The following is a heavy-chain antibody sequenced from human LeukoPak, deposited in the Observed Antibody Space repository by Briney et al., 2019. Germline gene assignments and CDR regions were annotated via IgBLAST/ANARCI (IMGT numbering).Heavy chain of an antibody. Sequence: SETLSLTCTVSGASITSYCWSCARQPPGKGLEWHGYIYYIGTTNYKPSLKSGFTISVDTSKNQFSLKLNSVTAADTAVYYCARAVPGKVLDYWGQGTLVTVSS. CDR1: GASITSYC. D-gene: IGHD6-19*01. V-gene: IGHV4-59*01. CDR2: IYYIGTT. CDR3: ARAVPGKVLDY. J-gene: IGHJ4*02.